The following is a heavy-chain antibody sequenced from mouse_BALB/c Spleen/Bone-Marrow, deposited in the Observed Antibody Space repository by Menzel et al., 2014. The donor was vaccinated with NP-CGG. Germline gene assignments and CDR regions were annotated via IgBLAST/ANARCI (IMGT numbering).Heavy chain of an antibody. D-gene: IGHD2-3*01. CDR3: ARRGWAMDY. CDR1: GYTFTDYN. Sequence: EVQLQQSGPELVTPGASVRIPCKASGYTFTDYNIDWVKQSHGKSLEWIGDINPNNGGTIYNQKFEGKATLTVDKSSSTAYMELLSLTSEDTAVYYCARRGWAMDYWGQGTSVTVSS. CDR2: INPNNGGT. J-gene: IGHJ4*01. V-gene: IGHV1-18*01.